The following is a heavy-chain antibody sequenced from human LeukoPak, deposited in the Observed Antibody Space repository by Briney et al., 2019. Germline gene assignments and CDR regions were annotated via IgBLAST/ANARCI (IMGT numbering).Heavy chain of an antibody. Sequence: PSETLSLTCTVSGGSISSSSYYWGWIRQPPGKGLEWIGSIYYSGSTYYNPSLKSRVTISVDTSKNQFSLKLSSVTAADTAVYYCARGPPYYMDVWGKGTTVTVSS. CDR1: GGSISSSSYY. J-gene: IGHJ6*03. V-gene: IGHV4-39*07. CDR2: IYYSGST. CDR3: ARGPPYYMDV.